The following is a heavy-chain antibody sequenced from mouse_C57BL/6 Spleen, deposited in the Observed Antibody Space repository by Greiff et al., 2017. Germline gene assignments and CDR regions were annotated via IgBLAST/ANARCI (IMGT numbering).Heavy chain of an antibody. CDR1: GFTFSDYY. CDR3: ASTTVGAMDY. CDR2: ISNGGGST. Sequence: EVQVVESGGGLVQPGGSLKLSCAASGFTFSDYYMYWVRQTPEKRLEWVAYISNGGGSTYYPDTVKGRFTISRDNAKNTLYLQMSRLKSEDTAMYYCASTTVGAMDYWGQGTSVTVSS. D-gene: IGHD1-1*01. V-gene: IGHV5-12*01. J-gene: IGHJ4*01.